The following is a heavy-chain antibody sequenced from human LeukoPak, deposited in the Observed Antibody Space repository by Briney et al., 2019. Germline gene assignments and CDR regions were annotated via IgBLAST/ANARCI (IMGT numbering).Heavy chain of an antibody. V-gene: IGHV3-30*18. CDR3: AKDDYRNSLYYYYMDV. CDR1: GFTFSSYG. D-gene: IGHD4-11*01. Sequence: GGSLRLSCAASGFTFSSYGMHWVRQAPGKGLEWVAVISYDGSNKYYADSVKGRFTISRDNSKNTLYLQMNSLRAEDTAVYYCAKDDYRNSLYYYYMDVWGKGTTVTVSS. CDR2: ISYDGSNK. J-gene: IGHJ6*03.